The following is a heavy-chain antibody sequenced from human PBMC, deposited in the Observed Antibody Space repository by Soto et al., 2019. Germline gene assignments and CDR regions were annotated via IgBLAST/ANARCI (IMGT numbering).Heavy chain of an antibody. CDR2: INPTGGST. CDR3: GRGPCSGGSCYGMDV. D-gene: IGHD2-15*01. CDR1: GYTFTSYY. V-gene: IGHV1-46*01. Sequence: GASVKVSCKASGYTFTSYYMHWVRQAPGQGLEWMGIINPTGGSTSYTQKFQGRVTMTRDTSTTTVYMELSSLRSEDTAVYYCGRGPCSGGSCYGMDVWGQGTTVTVSS. J-gene: IGHJ6*02.